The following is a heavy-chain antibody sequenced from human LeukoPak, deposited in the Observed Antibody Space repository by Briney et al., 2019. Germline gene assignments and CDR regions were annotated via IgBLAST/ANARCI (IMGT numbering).Heavy chain of an antibody. D-gene: IGHD6-13*01. V-gene: IGHV1-8*01. CDR2: MNPNSGNT. CDR3: ARDSIAAAVCFDY. J-gene: IGHJ4*02. Sequence: ASVKVSCKASGYTFTSYDINWVRQATGQGLEWMGWMNPNSGNTGYAQKFQGRVTMTRNTSISTAYMELSSLRSEDTAVYYCARDSIAAAVCFDYGGQGTLVTVSS. CDR1: GYTFTSYD.